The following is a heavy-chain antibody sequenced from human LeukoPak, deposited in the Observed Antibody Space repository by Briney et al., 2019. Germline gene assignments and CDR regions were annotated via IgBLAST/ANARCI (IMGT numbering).Heavy chain of an antibody. Sequence: PGGSLRLSCTASGFTFGDYAMSWVRQAPGKGLEWVGFIRSKAYGGTTEYAASVKGRFTISRDDSKSIAYLQMNSLRAEDTAVYYCAKVRAFSWYEDYWGQGTLVTVSS. CDR2: IRSKAYGGTT. D-gene: IGHD6-13*01. CDR1: GFTFGDYA. V-gene: IGHV3-49*04. J-gene: IGHJ4*02. CDR3: AKVRAFSWYEDY.